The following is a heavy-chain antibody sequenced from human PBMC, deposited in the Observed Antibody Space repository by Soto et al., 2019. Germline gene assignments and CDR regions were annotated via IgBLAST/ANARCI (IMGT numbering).Heavy chain of an antibody. D-gene: IGHD3-22*01. CDR3: ARGFDSSGYTFDY. Sequence: SETLSLTCAVYGGSFSGYYWSWIRQPPGKGLEWIGEINHSGSTNYNPSLKSRVTISVDTSKNQFSLKLSSVTAADTAVYYCARGFDSSGYTFDYWGQGTLVTVSS. V-gene: IGHV4-34*01. J-gene: IGHJ4*02. CDR1: GGSFSGYY. CDR2: INHSGST.